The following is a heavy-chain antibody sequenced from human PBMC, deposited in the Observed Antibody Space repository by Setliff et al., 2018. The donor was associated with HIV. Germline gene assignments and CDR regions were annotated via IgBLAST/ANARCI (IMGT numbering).Heavy chain of an antibody. Sequence: GASVKVSCKASGYTFTNYDINWVRQSPGQGLEWLGWMNPNSGRAAYAQKFQGRVTMTRNTSTSTAYMELSSLTSDDTAIYYCARGRLSWSPDFWGQGTLVTVSS. CDR3: ARGRLSWSPDF. V-gene: IGHV1-8*02. CDR2: MNPNSGRA. J-gene: IGHJ4*02. CDR1: GYTFTNYD.